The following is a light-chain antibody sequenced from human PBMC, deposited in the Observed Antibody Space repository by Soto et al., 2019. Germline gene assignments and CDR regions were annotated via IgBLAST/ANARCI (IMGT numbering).Light chain of an antibody. J-gene: IGKJ1*01. Sequence: EIQKTQSPSSLSASVGDRVTITCRASQSISSYLNWYQQKPGKAPKRLIYAASSLQSGVPSRFSGSGSGTEFTLTISSLQNEDFATYYCLQHNSYTWTFGQGTKVDIK. CDR1: QSISSY. CDR2: AAS. CDR3: LQHNSYTWT. V-gene: IGKV1-17*01.